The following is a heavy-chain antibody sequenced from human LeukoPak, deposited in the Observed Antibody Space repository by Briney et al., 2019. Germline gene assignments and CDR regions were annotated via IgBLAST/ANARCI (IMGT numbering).Heavy chain of an antibody. Sequence: GASVKVSCKTSGYVFNSFGITWLRQAPGQGLEWMGWVSAYKGYTSHAQKFQDRVIMTTDTSTTTAYMELRNLKSDDTAVYYCAREAVSFVAVANDGYFDFWGQGTLVTVSP. CDR3: AREAVSFVAVANDGYFDF. D-gene: IGHD6-19*01. CDR1: GYVFNSFG. V-gene: IGHV1-18*01. CDR2: VSAYKGYT. J-gene: IGHJ4*02.